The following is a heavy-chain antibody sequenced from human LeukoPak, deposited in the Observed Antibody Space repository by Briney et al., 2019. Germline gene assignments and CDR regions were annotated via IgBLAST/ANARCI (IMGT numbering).Heavy chain of an antibody. D-gene: IGHD3-3*01. CDR1: GFSLGTGGGG. V-gene: IGHV2-5*01. CDR2: IYWNDDK. J-gene: IGHJ4*02. CDR3: AHSDYDFSR. Sequence: SGPTLVNPPQTLTLTCTFSGFSLGTGGGGVGWIRQPPGKALEWLALIYWNDDKRYSPSLKSRLTITKDTSKNQVVLTMTNMDPVDTATYYCAHSDYDFSRWGQGTLVTVSS.